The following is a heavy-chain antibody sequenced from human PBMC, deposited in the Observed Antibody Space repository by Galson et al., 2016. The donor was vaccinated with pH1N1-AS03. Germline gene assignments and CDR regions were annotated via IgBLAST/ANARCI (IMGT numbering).Heavy chain of an antibody. CDR3: ASGVSSPDY. Sequence: SLRLSCAASGFRVSSDSMTWVCQAPGKGPEWVSAISGGVHNTYYADSVRGRFTISRDSSKNTLYLQMNSLRAEDTAVYYCASGVSSPDYWGQGTLVTVSS. D-gene: IGHD3-10*01. CDR2: ISGGVHNT. CDR1: GFRVSSDS. V-gene: IGHV3-23*01. J-gene: IGHJ4*02.